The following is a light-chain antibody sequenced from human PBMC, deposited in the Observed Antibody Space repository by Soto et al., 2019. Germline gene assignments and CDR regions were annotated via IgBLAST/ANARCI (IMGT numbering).Light chain of an antibody. Sequence: EIVMTQSPATLSVSPGERATLSCRASQSISNNLAWYHQRPGQAPSLLIYGASTRATGIPARFSGSGSGTEFPLTTSSLQSAHFAVYYCQQYNNWWTFGQGTRVEIK. CDR3: QQYNNWWT. CDR2: GAS. CDR1: QSISNN. J-gene: IGKJ1*01. V-gene: IGKV3-15*01.